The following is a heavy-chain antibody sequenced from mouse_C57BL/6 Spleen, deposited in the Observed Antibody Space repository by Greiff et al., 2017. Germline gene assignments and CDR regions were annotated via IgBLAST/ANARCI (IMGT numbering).Heavy chain of an antibody. D-gene: IGHD2-4*01. J-gene: IGHJ4*01. CDR2: IWWDDDK. Sequence: QVTLKVSGPGILQPSQTLSLTCSFSGFSLSTFGMGVGWIRQPSGKGLEWLAHIWWDDDKYYNPALKSRLTISKDTSKNQVFLKIANVDTADTATYYCARIVHYDYGGYYAMDYWGQGTSVTVSS. CDR1: GFSLSTFGMG. CDR3: ARIVHYDYGGYYAMDY. V-gene: IGHV8-8*01.